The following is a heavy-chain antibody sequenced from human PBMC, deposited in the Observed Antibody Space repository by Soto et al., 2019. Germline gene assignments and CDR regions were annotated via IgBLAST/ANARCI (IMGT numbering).Heavy chain of an antibody. CDR2: ISGSGGST. Sequence: GGSLRLSCAASGFTFSSYAMSWVRQAPGKGLEWVSAISGSGGSTYYADSVKGRFTISRDNAKNTLYLQMDSLRAEDTAVYFCARGAYYDLWSMDVWGQGTTVTVSS. V-gene: IGHV3-23*01. J-gene: IGHJ6*02. CDR1: GFTFSSYA. CDR3: ARGAYYDLWSMDV. D-gene: IGHD3-3*01.